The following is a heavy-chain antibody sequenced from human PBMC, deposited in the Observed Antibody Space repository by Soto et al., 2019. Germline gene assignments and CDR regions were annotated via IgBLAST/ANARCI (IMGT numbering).Heavy chain of an antibody. CDR1: GGSISSSNYY. D-gene: IGHD6-19*01. CDR2: IYYSGST. V-gene: IGHV4-39*01. Sequence: QLQLQESGPGLVKPSETLSLTCTVSGGSISSSNYYWGWIRQPPGKALEWIGSIYYSGSTYYNTALKSLVTMSVDTSKNQFSLRLSTVTAADTAVYYCARQSAVAGNWFDPWGQGTLVTVSS. J-gene: IGHJ5*02. CDR3: ARQSAVAGNWFDP.